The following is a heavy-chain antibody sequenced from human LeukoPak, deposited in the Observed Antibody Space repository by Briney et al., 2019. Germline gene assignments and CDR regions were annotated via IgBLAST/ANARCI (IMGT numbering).Heavy chain of an antibody. J-gene: IGHJ4*02. CDR1: GYTFTGYY. CDR3: ARDQDGTVWFDY. V-gene: IGHV1-2*02. D-gene: IGHD3/OR15-3a*01. Sequence: ASVKVSCKASGYTFTGYYMNWVRQAPGQGLEWMGWINPDSGGTNYAQTVQGRVTITRDTSISSVYLELSRLRSDDTAVYYCARDQDGTVWFDYWGQGTLVTVSS. CDR2: INPDSGGT.